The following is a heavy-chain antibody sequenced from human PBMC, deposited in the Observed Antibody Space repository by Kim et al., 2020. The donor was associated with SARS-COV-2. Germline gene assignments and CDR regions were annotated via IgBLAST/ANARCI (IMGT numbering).Heavy chain of an antibody. J-gene: IGHJ6*04. CDR3: ARAESLVLLGKVDYYGMDV. CDR2: ISSSGSTI. V-gene: IGHV3-48*03. CDR1: GFTFSSYE. D-gene: IGHD3-10*01. Sequence: GGSLRLSCAASGFTFSSYEMNWVRQAPGKGLEWVSYISSSGSTIYYADSVKGRFTISRDNAKNSLYLQMNSLRAEDTAVYYCARAESLVLLGKVDYYGMDVWGKGTTVTVSS.